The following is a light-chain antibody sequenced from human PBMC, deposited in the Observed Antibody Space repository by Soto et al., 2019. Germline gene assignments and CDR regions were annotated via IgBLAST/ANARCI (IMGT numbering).Light chain of an antibody. CDR2: GAS. CDR1: QTIRTS. V-gene: IGKV3-15*01. J-gene: IGKJ1*01. CDR3: QQYNNWPPT. Sequence: EIVMTQSPATLSVSPGERATLSCTASQTIRTSLAWYQQKPGQGPRLLIYGASTRATGIPAEFSGSGSGTDFTLTISSLQSEDFAVYYCQQYNNWPPTFGQGTKVEIK.